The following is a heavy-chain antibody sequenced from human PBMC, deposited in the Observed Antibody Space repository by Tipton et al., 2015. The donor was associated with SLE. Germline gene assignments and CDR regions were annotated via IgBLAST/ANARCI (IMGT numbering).Heavy chain of an antibody. V-gene: IGHV4-59*01. CDR2: IYYSGST. D-gene: IGHD1-26*01. Sequence: TLSLTCTVSGGSISLYYWSWIRQPPEKGLEWIGHIYYSGSTNYSPSLKSRVTMSVDTSNNHFSLKLSSVTAADTAVYYCARDLYGGATSLDFWGQGTLVTVSS. J-gene: IGHJ4*02. CDR3: ARDLYGGATSLDF. CDR1: GGSISLYY.